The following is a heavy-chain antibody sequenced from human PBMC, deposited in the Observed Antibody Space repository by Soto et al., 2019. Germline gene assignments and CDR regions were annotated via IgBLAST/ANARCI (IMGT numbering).Heavy chain of an antibody. CDR2: ISSSGGSA. CDR1: GFTFSSYG. Sequence: EVQLLESGGGLVQPGGSLRLSCAASGFTFSSYGMSWVRQAPGKGLEWVSAISSSGGSAYYADSVKGRFTISRDNSKTTLYLQMNSLRAEDTAVYYCARGATSPSYWGQGTLVTVSS. V-gene: IGHV3-23*01. J-gene: IGHJ4*02. CDR3: ARGATSPSY.